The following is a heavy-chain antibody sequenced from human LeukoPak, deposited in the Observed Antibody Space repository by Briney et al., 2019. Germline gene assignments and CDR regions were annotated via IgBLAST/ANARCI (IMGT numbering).Heavy chain of an antibody. CDR1: GGSISSSSYY. CDR2: IYYSGNT. V-gene: IGHV4-39*01. J-gene: IGHJ4*02. Sequence: SKTLSLTCSVSGGSISSSSYYWDWVRQPPGKGLEWIGNIYYSGNTHYNSSLRSRVSISVDTSKNQFSLKLISVTAADTAVYYCARHWFSGSYYPRYDVWGQGTLVTVSS. D-gene: IGHD1-26*01. CDR3: ARHWFSGSYYPRYDV.